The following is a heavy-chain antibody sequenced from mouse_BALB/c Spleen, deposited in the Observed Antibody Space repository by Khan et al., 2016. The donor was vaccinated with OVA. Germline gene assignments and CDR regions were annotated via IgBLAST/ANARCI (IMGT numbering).Heavy chain of an antibody. V-gene: IGHV1-4*01. CDR2: INPSNAYT. CDR1: GYTFTSYS. CDR3: ARDFHYYGSRGALDY. Sequence: VQLQQPGAELARPGASVKMSCKASGYTFTSYSMHWIKQRPGQGLEWIGNINPSNAYTNYNQKFKDKATLTADKSSSTAYMQLSSLTSDDSAVYYCARDFHYYGSRGALDYWGQGTSVTVSS. D-gene: IGHD1-1*01. J-gene: IGHJ4*01.